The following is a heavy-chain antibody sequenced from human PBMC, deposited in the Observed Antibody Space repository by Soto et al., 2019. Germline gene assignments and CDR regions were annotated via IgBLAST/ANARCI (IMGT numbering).Heavy chain of an antibody. CDR2: INPNSGGT. D-gene: IGHD5-12*01. Sequence: ASVKVSCKASGYTFTGYYMHWVLQAPVQVLEWMAWINPNSGGTNYAQKFQGRVTMTRDTSISTAYMELSRLRSDDTAVYYCARDLEANVDIVATHYSYYYYYGMDVWGQGTTVTVSS. J-gene: IGHJ6*02. CDR3: ARDLEANVDIVATHYSYYYYYGMDV. CDR1: GYTFTGYY. V-gene: IGHV1-2*02.